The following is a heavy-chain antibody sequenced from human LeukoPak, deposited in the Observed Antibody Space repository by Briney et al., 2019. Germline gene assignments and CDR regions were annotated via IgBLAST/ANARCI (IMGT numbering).Heavy chain of an antibody. D-gene: IGHD3-16*01. CDR2: INHNGNVN. V-gene: IGHV3-7*03. CDR1: GFTFSSYW. J-gene: IGHJ6*02. CDR3: ARGGGLDV. Sequence: GGSLRLSCADSGFTFSSYWMNWARQAPGKGLEWVASINHNGNVNYYVDSVKGRFTISRDNAKNSLYLQMSNLRAEDTAVYFCARGGGLDVWGQGATVTVSS.